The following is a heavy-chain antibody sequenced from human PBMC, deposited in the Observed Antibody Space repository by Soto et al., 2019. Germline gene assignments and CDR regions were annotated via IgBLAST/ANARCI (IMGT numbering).Heavy chain of an antibody. J-gene: IGHJ4*02. CDR2: INGNGINT. CDR3: AKAKPLPRRKFSHYFDY. Sequence: QPGGTLRLSSVVSGFTFSDYAMIWVRQAPGKGLEWVSFINGNGINTYYADSVKGRFTVSRDNSQNTLYLQMTSLRGDDTALYYCAKAKPLPRRKFSHYFDYWGQGTMVTVSS. D-gene: IGHD3-16*01. V-gene: IGHV3-23*01. CDR1: GFTFSDYA.